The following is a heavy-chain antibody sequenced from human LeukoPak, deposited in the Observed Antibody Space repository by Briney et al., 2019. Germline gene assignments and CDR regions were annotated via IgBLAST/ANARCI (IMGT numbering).Heavy chain of an antibody. J-gene: IGHJ4*02. CDR1: GGSFSGYY. V-gene: IGHV4-34*01. CDR3: AREEGYYDY. Sequence: SETLSLTCAVYGGSFSGYYWSWIRQPPGKGLEWIGEINHSGSTNYNPSLKSRVTISVDTSKNQFSLKLSSVTAADTTVYYCAREEGYYDYWGQGTLVTVSS. CDR2: INHSGST.